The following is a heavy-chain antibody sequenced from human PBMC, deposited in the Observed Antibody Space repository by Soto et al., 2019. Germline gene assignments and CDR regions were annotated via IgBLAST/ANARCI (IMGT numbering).Heavy chain of an antibody. V-gene: IGHV3-23*01. Sequence: GGSLRLSCAASGFTFSSYAMSWVRQAPGKGLEWVSAISGSGGSTYYADSVKGRFTISRDNSKNTLYLQMNSLRAEDTAVYYSANLLNSGYDPYYYYGMDVWGQGTTVTVSS. D-gene: IGHD5-12*01. CDR2: ISGSGGST. J-gene: IGHJ6*02. CDR3: ANLLNSGYDPYYYYGMDV. CDR1: GFTFSSYA.